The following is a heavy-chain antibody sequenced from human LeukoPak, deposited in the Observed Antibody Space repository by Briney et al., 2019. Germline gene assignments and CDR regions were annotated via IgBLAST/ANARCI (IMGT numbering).Heavy chain of an antibody. CDR1: GFTFSGYY. J-gene: IGHJ4*02. CDR3: ARARGHCSGGFCYAYYFDY. Sequence: PGGSLRLSCAVSGFTFSGYYMSWIRQAPGKGLEWTSYITTSATTIYYADSVKGRFTMSRDSAKNSLFLQMNSLRAEDTAVYYCARARGHCSGGFCYAYYFDYWGQGTLVTVSS. CDR2: ITTSATTI. D-gene: IGHD2-15*01. V-gene: IGHV3-11*01.